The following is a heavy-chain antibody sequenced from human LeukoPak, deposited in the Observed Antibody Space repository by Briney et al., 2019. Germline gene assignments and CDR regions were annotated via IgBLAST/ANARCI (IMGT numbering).Heavy chain of an antibody. Sequence: GGSLRLSCAASGFTVSSNYTSWVRQAPGKGLEWVSVIYSGGSTYYADSVKGRFTISRDNSKNTLYLQMNSLRAEDTAVYYCARDKTSLGYSYALFDYWGQGTLVTVSS. V-gene: IGHV3-53*01. D-gene: IGHD5-18*01. J-gene: IGHJ4*02. CDR1: GFTVSSNY. CDR2: IYSGGST. CDR3: ARDKTSLGYSYALFDY.